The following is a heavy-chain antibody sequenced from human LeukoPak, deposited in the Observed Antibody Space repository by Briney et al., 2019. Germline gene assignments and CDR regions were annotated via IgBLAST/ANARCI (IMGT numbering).Heavy chain of an antibody. CDR2: TYYRSTWYN. CDR3: ARRLTQYDCFDP. CDR1: GDSVSSNSVT. Sequence: PSQTLSLTCAISGDSVSSNSVTWNWIRQSPSRGLEWLGRTYYRSTWYNDYAVSVRGRITVNPETSKNQFSLHLNSVTPEDTAVYYCARRLTQYDCFDPWGQGILVTVSS. J-gene: IGHJ5*02. V-gene: IGHV6-1*01. D-gene: IGHD2-2*01.